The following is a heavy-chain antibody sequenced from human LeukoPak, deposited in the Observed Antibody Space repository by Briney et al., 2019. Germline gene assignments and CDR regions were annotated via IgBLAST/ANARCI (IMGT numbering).Heavy chain of an antibody. V-gene: IGHV4-34*01. CDR1: GESFSAYY. J-gene: IGHJ3*02. CDR3: AREIVVVVAATLDDAFDI. CDR2: INHSGIT. Sequence: SETLSLTCAVYGESFSAYYWSWIRQSPGKGLEWIGEINHSGITYYNPSLKSRVTISVDTSKNQFSLKLSSVTAADTAVYYCAREIVVVVAATLDDAFDIWGQGTMVTVSS. D-gene: IGHD2-15*01.